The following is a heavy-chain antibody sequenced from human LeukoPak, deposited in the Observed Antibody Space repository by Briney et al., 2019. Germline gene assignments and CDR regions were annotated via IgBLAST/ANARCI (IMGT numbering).Heavy chain of an antibody. D-gene: IGHD3-9*01. Sequence: PGGSLRLSCAASGFTSSDYNMNWVRQAQGKGLEWVSYITNGGSTIHHADSVKGRFTISRDNAKKTLYLQMNSLRAEDTAVYYCARSIGLTGGGVDVWGQGTTVTVSS. CDR3: ARSIGLTGGGVDV. CDR2: ITNGGSTI. V-gene: IGHV3-11*01. J-gene: IGHJ6*02. CDR1: GFTSSDYN.